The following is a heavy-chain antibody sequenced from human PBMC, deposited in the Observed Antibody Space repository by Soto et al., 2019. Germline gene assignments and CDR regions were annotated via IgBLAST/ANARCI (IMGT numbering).Heavy chain of an antibody. J-gene: IGHJ6*02. V-gene: IGHV1-69*01. D-gene: IGHD1-26*01. CDR3: ARGREHRYGMDV. Sequence: VSCKASGGTFSSYAISWVRQAPGQGLEWMGGIIPIFGTANYAQKFQGRVTITADESTSTAYMELSSLRSEDTAVYYCARGREHRYGMDVWGQGTTVTVSS. CDR2: IIPIFGTA. CDR1: GGTFSSYA.